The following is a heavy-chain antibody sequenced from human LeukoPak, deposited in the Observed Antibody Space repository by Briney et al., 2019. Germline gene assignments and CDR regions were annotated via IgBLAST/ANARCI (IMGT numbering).Heavy chain of an antibody. D-gene: IGHD5-24*01. J-gene: IGHJ6*02. CDR3: ARGHWDGYNYDGYYYYGMDV. CDR1: GYTFTSYA. V-gene: IGHV7-4-1*02. Sequence: GASVKVSCKASGYTFTSYAMNWVRQAPGQGLEWMGWINTNTGNPTYAQGFTGRFVFSLDTSVSTAYLQISSLKAEDTAVYYCARGHWDGYNYDGYYYYGMDVWGQGTTVTVSS. CDR2: INTNTGNP.